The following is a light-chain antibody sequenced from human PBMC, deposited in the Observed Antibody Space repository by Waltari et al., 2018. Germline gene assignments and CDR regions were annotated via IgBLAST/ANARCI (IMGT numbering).Light chain of an antibody. Sequence: QQPPGKTPNCMIYEDSERPAGVSNRLSGLKTGNTASLTISGLQAEDEADYYCCSYVRNVTWVFGGGTKLTVL. CDR3: CSYVRNVTWV. J-gene: IGLJ3*02. V-gene: IGLV2-23*01. CDR2: EDS.